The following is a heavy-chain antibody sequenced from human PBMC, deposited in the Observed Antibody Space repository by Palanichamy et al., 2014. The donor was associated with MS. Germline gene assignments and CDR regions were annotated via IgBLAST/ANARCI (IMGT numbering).Heavy chain of an antibody. CDR3: SRHEKAVFGVIVLNFDS. CDR1: RGSISSDVHY. V-gene: IGHV4-39*01. J-gene: IGHJ4*02. D-gene: IGHD3-3*01. CDR2: ILHTGTT. Sequence: QLQMQESGPGLVKPSETLSLTCTVSRGSISSDVHYWGWVRQAPGKGLEWIGGILHTGTTYYNPSLTSRVTMSVDMSKNRFSLDLTSVTAADTAVYYCSRHEKAVFGVIVLNFDSWGQGTLVTVSS.